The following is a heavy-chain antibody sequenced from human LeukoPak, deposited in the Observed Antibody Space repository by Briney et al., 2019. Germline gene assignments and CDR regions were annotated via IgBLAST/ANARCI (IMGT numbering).Heavy chain of an antibody. Sequence: GGSLRLSCATSGFTFSNYWMTWVRQTPGKGLEWVANIKEDGSEKNYVDSVKGRFAISRDNAKNSLYLQMNSLRAEDTAVYYCARDWGAAGLWDYWGQGTLVTVSS. CDR1: GFTFSNYW. D-gene: IGHD6-13*01. CDR2: IKEDGSEK. V-gene: IGHV3-7*05. CDR3: ARDWGAAGLWDY. J-gene: IGHJ4*02.